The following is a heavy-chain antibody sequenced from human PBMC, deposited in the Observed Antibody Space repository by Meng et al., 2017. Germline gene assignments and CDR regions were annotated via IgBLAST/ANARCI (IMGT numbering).Heavy chain of an antibody. D-gene: IGHD2-2*01. Sequence: GGSLRLSCAASGFTFSTYAMSWVRQAPGKGLEWVSAISGSDSSTYYADSVKGRFTISRDNSKNTLYLQMNSLRAEDTAVYHCAKDDAAAAIYSIDPWGQGTLVTVSS. J-gene: IGHJ5*02. CDR1: GFTFSTYA. V-gene: IGHV3-23*01. CDR2: ISGSDSST. CDR3: AKDDAAAAIYSIDP.